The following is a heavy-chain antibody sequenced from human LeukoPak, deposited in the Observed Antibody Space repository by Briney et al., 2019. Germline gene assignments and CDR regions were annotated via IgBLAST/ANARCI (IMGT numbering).Heavy chain of an antibody. CDR2: ISSSSSYI. CDR1: GFTFSSYS. J-gene: IGHJ6*03. Sequence: GGSLRLSCAASGFTFSSYSMNWVRQAPGKGLEWVSSISSSSSYIYYADSVKGRFTISRDNAKNSLYLQMNSLRAEDTAVYYCARYYYGSGSYYNGDYYYYMDVWGKGTTVTVSS. D-gene: IGHD3-10*01. CDR3: ARYYYGSGSYYNGDYYYYMDV. V-gene: IGHV3-21*01.